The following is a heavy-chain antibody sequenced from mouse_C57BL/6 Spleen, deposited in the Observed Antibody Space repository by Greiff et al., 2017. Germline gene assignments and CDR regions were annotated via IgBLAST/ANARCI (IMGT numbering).Heavy chain of an antibody. CDR3: TRGYDSSYWYFGV. CDR2: IYPGSGST. J-gene: IGHJ1*03. CDR1: GYTFTSYW. Sequence: QVQLQQPGAELVKPGASVKMSCKASGYTFTSYWITWVKQRPGQGLEWIGEIYPGSGSTNYNERFKSKATLTVDKSSNTAYMQLSSLPSEDSAVYYCTRGYDSSYWYFGVWGTGTTVTVAS. D-gene: IGHD1-1*01. V-gene: IGHV1-55*01.